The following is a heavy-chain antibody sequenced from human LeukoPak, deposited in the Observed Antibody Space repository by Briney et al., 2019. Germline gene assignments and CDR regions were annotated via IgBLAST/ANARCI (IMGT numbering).Heavy chain of an antibody. D-gene: IGHD1-26*01. V-gene: IGHV4-59*08. CDR3: ARGVVGATGGVFDY. J-gene: IGHJ4*02. CDR2: IYYRGTT. CDR1: GGSISSYY. Sequence: SETLSLTCTVSGGSISSYYWTWIRQPPGKELEWIGYIYYRGTTNYNPSLKGRVTISVDTSKNQFSLKLTSVTAADTAVYYCARGVVGATGGVFDYWGQGTLVTVSS.